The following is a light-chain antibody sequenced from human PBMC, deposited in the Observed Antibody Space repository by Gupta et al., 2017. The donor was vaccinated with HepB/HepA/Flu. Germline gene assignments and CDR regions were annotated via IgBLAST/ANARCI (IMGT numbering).Light chain of an antibody. CDR1: SSDVGGYNY. CDR2: DVS. CDR3: SSYTSSSTHV. V-gene: IGLV2-14*01. Sequence: QSALTQPASVSGSPGQSITISCTGTSSDVGGYNYVSWYQQHPGKAPNRRMYDVSKRPAGVANRFSGSKSGNTASLTISGLQEEDAADYYCSSYTSSSTHVFGTGTKLTVL. J-gene: IGLJ1*01.